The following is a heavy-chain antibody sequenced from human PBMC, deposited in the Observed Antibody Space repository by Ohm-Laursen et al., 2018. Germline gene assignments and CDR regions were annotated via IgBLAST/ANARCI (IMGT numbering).Heavy chain of an antibody. CDR2: IYYSGST. CDR1: GGSTSSSSYY. V-gene: IGHV4-39*01. J-gene: IGHJ4*02. Sequence: SGALSLTCTVSGGSTSSSSYYWGWIRQPPGKGLEWIGSIYYSGSTYYNPSLKSRVTISVDTSKNQFSLKLSSVTAADTAVYYCASLDKQVDYFDYWGQGTLVTVSS. CDR3: ASLDKQVDYFDY.